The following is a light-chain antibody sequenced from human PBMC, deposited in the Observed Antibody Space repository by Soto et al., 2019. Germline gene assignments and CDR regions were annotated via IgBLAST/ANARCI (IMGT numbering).Light chain of an antibody. Sequence: QSALTQPPSASGSPGQSVTISCTGTSNDVGGYNFVSWYQQHPGKAPKLMIFEVSKRPSGVPDRFSGSKSGSTASLTVSGLQAEDEADYYCSSYAGNNIYYVFGTGTKLT. CDR3: SSYAGNNIYYV. CDR1: SNDVGGYNF. CDR2: EVS. J-gene: IGLJ1*01. V-gene: IGLV2-8*01.